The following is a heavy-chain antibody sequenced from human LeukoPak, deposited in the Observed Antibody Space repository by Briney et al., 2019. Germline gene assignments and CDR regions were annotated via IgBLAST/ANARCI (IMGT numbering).Heavy chain of an antibody. Sequence: SETLSLTCAVYGGSFSGYYWSWIRQPPGKGREWIGEINHSGSTNYNPSLKSRVTISVDTSKNQFSLKLSSVTAADTAVYYCARASPLGLNWFDPWGQGTLVTVSS. CDR2: INHSGST. CDR3: ARASPLGLNWFDP. CDR1: GGSFSGYY. D-gene: IGHD3/OR15-3a*01. V-gene: IGHV4-34*01. J-gene: IGHJ5*02.